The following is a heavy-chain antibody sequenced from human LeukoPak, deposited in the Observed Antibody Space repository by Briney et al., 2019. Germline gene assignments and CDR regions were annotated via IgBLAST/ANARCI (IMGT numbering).Heavy chain of an antibody. D-gene: IGHD3-10*01. V-gene: IGHV3-33*01. Sequence: PGMSLRLSCAASGFTFRNYGMHWVRQAPGKGLEWVAVIWYDGSQKYSADSVKGRFAISRANSKNTLYLQMNSLRVEDTAVYHCARGYYYGSGSPGPYGMDVWGQGTTVTVSS. CDR3: ARGYYYGSGSPGPYGMDV. CDR1: GFTFRNYG. CDR2: IWYDGSQK. J-gene: IGHJ6*02.